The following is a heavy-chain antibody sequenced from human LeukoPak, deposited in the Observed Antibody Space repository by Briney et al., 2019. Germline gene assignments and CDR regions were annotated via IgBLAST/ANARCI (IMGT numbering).Heavy chain of an antibody. D-gene: IGHD3-22*01. Sequence: SVNVSYKASVGTFNNNSITWVRQAPGQGFEGMGGIIPIFGTANHAQKFQGRVTITADKSTSTAYMELSSLRSEDTAVYYCARSGAPAYYDSRGYQSWGQGTLVTVSS. J-gene: IGHJ4*02. CDR2: IIPIFGTA. CDR1: VGTFNNNS. V-gene: IGHV1-69*06. CDR3: ARSGAPAYYDSRGYQS.